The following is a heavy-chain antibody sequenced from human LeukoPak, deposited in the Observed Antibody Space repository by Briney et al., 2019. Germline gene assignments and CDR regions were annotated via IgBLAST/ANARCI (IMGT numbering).Heavy chain of an antibody. Sequence: QSGGSLRLSCAASGFTFSTYAMSWVRQAPGKGLEWVSGLSGSGSSAYYADSVKGRFTISRDNSKNTLYLQMNSLRPEDTAVYYCAKGLTNLGGDWGQGTLVTVSS. CDR3: AKGLTNLGGD. CDR1: GFTFSTYA. D-gene: IGHD3-16*01. CDR2: LSGSGSSA. J-gene: IGHJ4*02. V-gene: IGHV3-23*01.